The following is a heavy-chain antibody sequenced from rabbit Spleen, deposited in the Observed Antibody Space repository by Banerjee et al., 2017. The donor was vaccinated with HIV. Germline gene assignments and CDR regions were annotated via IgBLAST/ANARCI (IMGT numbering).Heavy chain of an antibody. CDR1: GVSFSDKDV. CDR3: ARNYVNAFDP. V-gene: IGHV1S45*01. Sequence: EQLEESGGGLVKPEGSLTLTCKASGVSFSDKDVMCWVRQAPGKGLEWIACIDSGSSGFTYFATWAIGRFTCSKTSSTTVTLQMTSLTAADTATYFCARNYVNAFDPWGPGTLVTVS. D-gene: IGHD1-1*01. CDR2: IDSGSSGFT. J-gene: IGHJ2*01.